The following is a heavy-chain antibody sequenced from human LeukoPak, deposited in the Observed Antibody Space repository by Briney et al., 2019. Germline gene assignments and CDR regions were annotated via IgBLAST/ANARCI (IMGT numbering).Heavy chain of an antibody. Sequence: GGSLRLSCAASGFTFSSYGMHWVRQAPGKGLQWVASINRDGSEKHPVDSVKGRFTISRDNAKNSVYLQMNGLTVEDTAVYYCVRDVDIWGQGTLVTVSS. D-gene: IGHD5-24*01. CDR3: VRDVDI. CDR1: GFTFSSYG. V-gene: IGHV3-7*01. CDR2: INRDGSEK. J-gene: IGHJ4*02.